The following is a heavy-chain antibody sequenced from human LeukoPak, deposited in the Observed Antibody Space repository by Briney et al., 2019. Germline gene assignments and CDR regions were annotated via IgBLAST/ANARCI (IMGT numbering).Heavy chain of an antibody. CDR2: ISTTVGT. J-gene: IGHJ4*02. V-gene: IGHV4-4*07. D-gene: IGHD3-10*01. CDR1: GDSITTYF. Sequence: SETLSLNRTVSGDSITTYFWNWVRQPAGKGLEWIGRISTTVGTDYNPSLESRITLSVDTSRNQVSLRLTSVTAADTALYYCARGGDAFYHWGQGTLVTVSS. CDR3: ARGGDAFYH.